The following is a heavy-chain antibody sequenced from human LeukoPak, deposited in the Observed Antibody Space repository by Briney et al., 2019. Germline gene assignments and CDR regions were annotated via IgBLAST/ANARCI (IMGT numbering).Heavy chain of an antibody. Sequence: ASVKVSCKVSGYTLTELSMHWVRQAPGKGLEWMGGFDPEDGETIYAQKFQGRLTMTTDTSTSTAYMELRSLGSDDTAVYYCARDTGYGDYVGDYWGQGTLVTVSS. D-gene: IGHD4-17*01. CDR3: ARDTGYGDYVGDY. V-gene: IGHV1-24*01. CDR2: FDPEDGET. J-gene: IGHJ4*02. CDR1: GYTLTELS.